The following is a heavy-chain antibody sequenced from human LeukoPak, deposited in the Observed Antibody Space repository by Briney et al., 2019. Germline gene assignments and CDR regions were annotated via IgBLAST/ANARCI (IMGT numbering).Heavy chain of an antibody. Sequence: GGSLRLSCAASGFTFSSYSMNWVRQAPGKGLEWVSSISSSSSYIYYADSVKGRFTISRDNAKNSLYLQMNSLRAEDTAVYYCARSAGSYDQNWFDPWGQGTLVTVSS. CDR2: ISSSSSYI. D-gene: IGHD5-12*01. CDR3: ARSAGSYDQNWFDP. V-gene: IGHV3-21*01. J-gene: IGHJ5*02. CDR1: GFTFSSYS.